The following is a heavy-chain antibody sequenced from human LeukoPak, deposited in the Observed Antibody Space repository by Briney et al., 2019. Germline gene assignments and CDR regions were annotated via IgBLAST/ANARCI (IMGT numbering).Heavy chain of an antibody. CDR3: ARSSSGWHSDY. D-gene: IGHD6-19*01. CDR2: INTDGSST. V-gene: IGHV3-74*01. J-gene: IGHJ4*02. CDR1: GFTFSTYW. Sequence: GGSLRLSCAASGFTFSTYWMHWVRQAPGKGLVWVSRINTDGSSTTYADSVKGRFTISRDNAKNTLYLQMNSLRAEDTALYYCARSSSGWHSDYWGQGTLATVSS.